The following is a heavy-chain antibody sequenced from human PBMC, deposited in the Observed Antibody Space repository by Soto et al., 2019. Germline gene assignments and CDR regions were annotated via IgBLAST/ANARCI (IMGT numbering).Heavy chain of an antibody. V-gene: IGHV3-15*01. D-gene: IGHD2-2*01. Sequence: EVQLVESGGGLVKPGGSLRLSCAASGFTFSNAWMSWVRQAPGKGLEWVGRIKSKTDGGTTDYAAPVKGRFTISRDDSKYTLYLQMNSLKTEGTAVYYCTTGVVVPAAQTLTPINREALWAVWGKGTTVTVSS. CDR2: IKSKTDGGTT. J-gene: IGHJ6*04. CDR1: GFTFSNAW. CDR3: TTGVVVPAAQTLTPINREALWAV.